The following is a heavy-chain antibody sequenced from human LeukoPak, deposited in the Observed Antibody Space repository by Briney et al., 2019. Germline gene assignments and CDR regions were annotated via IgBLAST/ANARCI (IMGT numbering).Heavy chain of an antibody. J-gene: IGHJ4*02. CDR2: INPNSGGT. D-gene: IGHD3-22*01. CDR3: ARGVRYYDSSGYYEILHYFDY. Sequence: ASVKVSCKASGYTFTGYYMHWVRQAPGQGLEWMGWINPNSGGTNYAQKFQGRVTMTRDTSISTAYMELSRLRSDDTAVYYCARGVRYYDSSGYYEILHYFDYWGQGTLVTVSS. V-gene: IGHV1-2*02. CDR1: GYTFTGYY.